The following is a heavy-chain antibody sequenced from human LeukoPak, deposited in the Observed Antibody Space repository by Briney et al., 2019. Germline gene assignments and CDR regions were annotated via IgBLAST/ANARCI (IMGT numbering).Heavy chain of an antibody. V-gene: IGHV4-59*01. Sequence: SETLSLTCTVSGGSISSYYWSWIRRPPGKGLEWIGYIYYSGSTNYNPSLKSRVTISVDTSKNQFSLKLSSVTAADTAVYYCARTIAAAGTRGDNWFDPWGQGTLVTVSS. D-gene: IGHD6-13*01. CDR3: ARTIAAAGTRGDNWFDP. CDR1: GGSISSYY. J-gene: IGHJ5*02. CDR2: IYYSGST.